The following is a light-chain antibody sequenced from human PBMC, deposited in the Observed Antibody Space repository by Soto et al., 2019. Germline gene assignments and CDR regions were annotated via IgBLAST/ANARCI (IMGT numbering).Light chain of an antibody. CDR2: GAS. CDR3: QQYGSSPEST. J-gene: IGKJ2*01. V-gene: IGKV3-20*01. Sequence: EIVLTQSPGTLSLSPGERATLSCRASQSVSSSYLAWYQHKPGQAPRLLIYGASSRATGIPDRFSGSGSGTDFTLTISRLEPEDFAVYYCQQYGSSPESTFGQGTKLEIK. CDR1: QSVSSSY.